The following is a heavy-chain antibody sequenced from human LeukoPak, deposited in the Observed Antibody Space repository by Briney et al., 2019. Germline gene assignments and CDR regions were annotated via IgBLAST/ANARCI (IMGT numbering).Heavy chain of an antibody. Sequence: ASVKVSCKASGYTFTGYYMHWVRQAPGQGLEWMGWINPNSGGTNYAQKFQGRVTMTRDTSISRAYMELSRLRSDDTAVYYCARFTMGRGVSYGMDVWGQGTTVTVSS. CDR1: GYTFTGYY. J-gene: IGHJ6*02. V-gene: IGHV1-2*02. CDR2: INPNSGGT. CDR3: ARFTMGRGVSYGMDV. D-gene: IGHD3-10*01.